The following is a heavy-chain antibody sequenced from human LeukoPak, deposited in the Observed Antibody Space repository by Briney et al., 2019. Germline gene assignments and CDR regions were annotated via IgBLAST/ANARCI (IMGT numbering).Heavy chain of an antibody. CDR1: GFTFSSYG. D-gene: IGHD1-26*01. CDR3: ATGGGSYYPFDY. CDR2: ISYDGSNK. Sequence: GRSLRLSCAASGFTFSSYGMHWVRQAPGKGLEWVAVISYDGSNKYYADSVKGRFTISRDNSKNTLYLQMNSLRAEDTAVYYCATGGGSYYPFDYWGQGTLVTVSS. V-gene: IGHV3-30*03. J-gene: IGHJ4*02.